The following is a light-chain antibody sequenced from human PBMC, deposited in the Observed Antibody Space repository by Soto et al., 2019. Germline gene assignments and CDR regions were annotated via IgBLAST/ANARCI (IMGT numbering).Light chain of an antibody. Sequence: QSVLTQPPSVSGAPGQRVTISCTGSSSNIGAGHDVHWYQQFPGTAPKLLMYGNSNRPSGVPDRFSGSKSGTSASLAITGLQAEDEADYYCQSYDSSLSVVVFGGGTQLTVL. V-gene: IGLV1-40*01. CDR3: QSYDSSLSVVV. CDR1: SSNIGAGHD. CDR2: GNS. J-gene: IGLJ2*01.